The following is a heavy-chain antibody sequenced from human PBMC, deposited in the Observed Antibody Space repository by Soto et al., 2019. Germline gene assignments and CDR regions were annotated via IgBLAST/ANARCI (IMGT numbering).Heavy chain of an antibody. CDR3: AKWGSGWLEYYFDY. J-gene: IGHJ4*02. CDR1: GFTFSRYA. Sequence: GGSLRLSCAASGFTFSRYAMSWVRQAPGKGLEWVSAISGSGGSTYYADSVKGRFTISRDNSKNTLYLQMNSLRAEDTAVYYCAKWGSGWLEYYFDYWGQGTLVTVSS. D-gene: IGHD6-19*01. V-gene: IGHV3-23*01. CDR2: ISGSGGST.